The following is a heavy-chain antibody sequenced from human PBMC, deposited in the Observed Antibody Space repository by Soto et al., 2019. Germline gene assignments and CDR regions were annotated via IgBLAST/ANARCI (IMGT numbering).Heavy chain of an antibody. Sequence: PGGSLRLSCAASGFTFSNAWMSWVRQAPGKGLEWVGRIKSKTDGGTTDYAAPVKGRFTISRDDSKNTLYLQMNSLKTEDTAVYYCTTEDDILTGCSPYCCYGMDVWGQGTTVTVSS. CDR1: GFTFSNAW. V-gene: IGHV3-15*01. J-gene: IGHJ6*02. CDR3: TTEDDILTGCSPYCCYGMDV. D-gene: IGHD3-9*01. CDR2: IKSKTDGGTT.